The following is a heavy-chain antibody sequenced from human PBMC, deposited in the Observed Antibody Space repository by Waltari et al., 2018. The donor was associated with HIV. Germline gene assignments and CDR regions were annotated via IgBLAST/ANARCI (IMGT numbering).Heavy chain of an antibody. D-gene: IGHD1-26*01. Sequence: EVQLMESGGGLVQAGGALRLSGAASGFTFTNSWMSWVRQTPGKGLEWVAYIKDDGSEKYYMGSVKGRFTISRDNAKNSMFLQMNSLRAEDTAVYYCARIGTFPHNYAIDFWGQGTTVTVSS. J-gene: IGHJ6*02. V-gene: IGHV3-7*01. CDR2: IKDDGSEK. CDR3: ARIGTFPHNYAIDF. CDR1: GFTFTNSW.